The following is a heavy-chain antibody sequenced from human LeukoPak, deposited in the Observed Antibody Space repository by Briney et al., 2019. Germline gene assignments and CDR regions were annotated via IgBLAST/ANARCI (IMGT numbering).Heavy chain of an antibody. CDR1: GFTLSSYW. J-gene: IGHJ4*02. D-gene: IGHD3-22*01. CDR3: ARATHYYESSGYDY. V-gene: IGHV3-20*04. Sequence: GGSLRLSCAASGFTLSSYWMHWVRQAPGKGLEWVSGINWNGGSTGYADSVKGRFTISRDNAKNSLYLQMNSLRAEDTALYYCARATHYYESSGYDYWGQGTLVTVSS. CDR2: INWNGGST.